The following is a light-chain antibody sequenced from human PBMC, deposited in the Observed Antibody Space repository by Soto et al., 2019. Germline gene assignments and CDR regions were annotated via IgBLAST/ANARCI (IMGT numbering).Light chain of an antibody. CDR3: SSYTSTSTQV. Sequence: QSALTQPASVSGSPGQSITISCTGTSSDVGRYNYVSWYQQHPGKAPKLMIYDVNNRPSGVSNRFSGSKSGNTASLTISGLQAEDEADYYCSSYTSTSTQVFGGGTQLTVL. J-gene: IGLJ3*02. V-gene: IGLV2-14*01. CDR1: SSDVGRYNY. CDR2: DVN.